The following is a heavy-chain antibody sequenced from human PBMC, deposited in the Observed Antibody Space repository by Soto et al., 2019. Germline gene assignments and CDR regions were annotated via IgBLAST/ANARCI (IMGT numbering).Heavy chain of an antibody. V-gene: IGHV3-74*01. CDR1: GFTFSSYW. D-gene: IGHD2-8*02. CDR2: IKSDGSST. CDR3: ARAQSDWWYYFDN. Sequence: EVQLVESGGGLVQPGGSLRLSCAASGFTFSSYWMHWVRQVPGKGLMWVSRIKSDGSSTSYADSVKGRFTISRDNGKNTLYLQMNSLRDEDAAVYYCARAQSDWWYYFDNWGQGTLVTVS. J-gene: IGHJ4*02.